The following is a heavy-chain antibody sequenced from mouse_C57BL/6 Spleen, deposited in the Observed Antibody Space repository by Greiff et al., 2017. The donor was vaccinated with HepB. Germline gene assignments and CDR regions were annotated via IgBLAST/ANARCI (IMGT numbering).Heavy chain of an antibody. Sequence: EVQGVESGPGMVKPSQSLSLTCTVTGYSITRGYDWHWIRHFPGNKLEWMGYISYSGSTNYNPSLKSRISITHDTSKNHFFLKLNSVTTEDTATYYCARGGDGYYVGYFDVWGTGTTVTVSS. CDR1: GYSITRGYD. CDR3: ARGGDGYYVGYFDV. D-gene: IGHD2-3*01. CDR2: ISYSGST. J-gene: IGHJ1*03. V-gene: IGHV3-1*01.